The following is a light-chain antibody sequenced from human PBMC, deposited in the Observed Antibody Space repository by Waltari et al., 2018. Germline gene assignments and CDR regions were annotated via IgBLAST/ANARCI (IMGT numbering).Light chain of an antibody. CDR2: AAS. CDR3: QQLNSYQWT. CDR1: QGISNH. V-gene: IGKV1-9*01. Sequence: IPLTESPSSLSASVGDSVTFPCLASQGISNHLAWYQQKPGKAPKLLIYAASTLQSGVPSRFSGSGSGTDFTLTISSLQPEDFATYYCQQLNSYQWTFGQGTKVEIK. J-gene: IGKJ1*01.